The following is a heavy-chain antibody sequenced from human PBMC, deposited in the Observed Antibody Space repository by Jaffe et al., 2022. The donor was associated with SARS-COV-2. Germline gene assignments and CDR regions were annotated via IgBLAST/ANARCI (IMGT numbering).Heavy chain of an antibody. J-gene: IGHJ4*02. CDR2: ISYDGSNK. V-gene: IGHV3-30*04. CDR3: ARDRWDKVATHFDY. Sequence: QVQLVESGGGVVQPGRSLRLSCAASGFTFSSYAMHWVRQAPGKGLEWVAVISYDGSNKYYADSVKGRFTISRDNSKNTLYLQMNSLRAEDTAVYYCARDRWDKVATHFDYWGQGTLVTVSS. CDR1: GFTFSSYA. D-gene: IGHD5-12*01.